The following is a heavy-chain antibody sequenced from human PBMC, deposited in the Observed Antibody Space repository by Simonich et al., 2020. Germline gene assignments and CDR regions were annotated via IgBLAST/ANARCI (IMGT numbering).Heavy chain of an antibody. J-gene: IGHJ6*03. V-gene: IGHV1-69*09. CDR1: GGTFSSYA. CDR2: NNPSLDIA. Sequence: QVQLVQSGAEVKKPGSSVKVSCKASGGTFSSYAISWVRQAPGQRLEWMGGNNPSLDIANAAQKFQGSVTITADKSTSPAYMELSSLRSEDTAVYYCARGGLADRRIVYYYYMDVWGKGTTVTVSS. CDR3: ARGGLADRRIVYYYYMDV. D-gene: IGHD2-15*01.